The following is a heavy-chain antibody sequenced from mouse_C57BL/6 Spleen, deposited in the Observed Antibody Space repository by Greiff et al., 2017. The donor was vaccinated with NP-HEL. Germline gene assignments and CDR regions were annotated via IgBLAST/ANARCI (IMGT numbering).Heavy chain of an antibody. V-gene: IGHV2-2*01. CDR3: ARGDYYGSSPLAY. J-gene: IGHJ3*01. D-gene: IGHD1-1*01. CDR1: GFSLTSYG. CDR2: IWSGGST. Sequence: VKVVESGPGLVQPSQSLSITCTVSGFSLTSYGVHWVRQSPGKGLEWLGVIWSGGSTDYNAAFISRLSISKDNSKSQVFFKMNSLQADDTAIYYCARGDYYGSSPLAYWGQGTLVTVSA.